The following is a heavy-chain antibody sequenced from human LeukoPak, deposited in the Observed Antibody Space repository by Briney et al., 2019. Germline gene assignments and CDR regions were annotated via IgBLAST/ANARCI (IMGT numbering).Heavy chain of an antibody. CDR2: IIPILGIA. CDR3: ARAVADIVVDYYFDY. V-gene: IGHV1-69*04. J-gene: IGHJ4*02. Sequence: GASVKVSCKASGGTFSSYAISWMRQAPGQGLEWMGRIIPILGIANYAQKFQGRVTITADKSTSTAYMELSSLRSEDTAVYYCARAVADIVVDYYFDYWGQGTLVTVSS. CDR1: GGTFSSYA. D-gene: IGHD2-2*01.